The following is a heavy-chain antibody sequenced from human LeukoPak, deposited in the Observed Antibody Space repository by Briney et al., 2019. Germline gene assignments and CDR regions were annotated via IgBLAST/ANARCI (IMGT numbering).Heavy chain of an antibody. Sequence: GGSLRLSCVASGFTFSSYEMNWVRQAPGQGREWVSYISGSGGLMNYADSVKGRFTISRDNAKNSLYLQMSSLRVEDTAFYYCAGGNGHWGQGTLVTVSS. CDR1: GFTFSSYE. V-gene: IGHV3-48*03. J-gene: IGHJ4*02. CDR2: ISGSGGLM. CDR3: AGGNGH. D-gene: IGHD4-23*01.